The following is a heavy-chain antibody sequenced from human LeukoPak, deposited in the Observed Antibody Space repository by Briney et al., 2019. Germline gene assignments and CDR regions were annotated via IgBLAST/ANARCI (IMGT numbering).Heavy chain of an antibody. Sequence: ASVKVSCKASGYTFTSYGISWVRQAPGQGLEWMGWISAYNGNTNYAQKLQGRVTMTTDTSTSTAYMELWSLRSDDTAVYYCAREYDRTTALGYWGQGTLVTVSS. D-gene: IGHD4-17*01. J-gene: IGHJ4*02. CDR3: AREYDRTTALGY. CDR1: GYTFTSYG. CDR2: ISAYNGNT. V-gene: IGHV1-18*01.